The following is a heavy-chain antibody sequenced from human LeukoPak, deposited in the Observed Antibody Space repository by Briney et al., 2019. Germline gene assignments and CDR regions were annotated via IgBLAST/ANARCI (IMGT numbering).Heavy chain of an antibody. D-gene: IGHD2-15*01. CDR2: IIPILGIA. V-gene: IGHV1-69*04. CDR1: GGTFSSYA. Sequence: SVKVSCKACGGTFSSYAISWVRQAPGQGLEWMGRIIPILGIANYAQKFQGRVTITADKSTSTAYMELSSLRSEDTAVYYCATHRKDIVVVVAATLYDAFDIWGQGTMVTVSS. J-gene: IGHJ3*02. CDR3: ATHRKDIVVVVAATLYDAFDI.